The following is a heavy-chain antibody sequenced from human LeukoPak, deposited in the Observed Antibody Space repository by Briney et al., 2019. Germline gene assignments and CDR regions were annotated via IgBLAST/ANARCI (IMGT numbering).Heavy chain of an antibody. CDR2: FDPEDGET. D-gene: IGHD1-1*01. Sequence: ASVKVSCKVSGYTLTELSMHWVRQAPGKGLEWMGGFDPEDGETIYAQKFQGRVTMTEDTSTDTAYMELSSLRSEDTDVYYCATAEGAERRGWYYFDYWGQGTLVTVSS. CDR3: ATAEGAERRGWYYFDY. CDR1: GYTLTELS. V-gene: IGHV1-24*01. J-gene: IGHJ4*02.